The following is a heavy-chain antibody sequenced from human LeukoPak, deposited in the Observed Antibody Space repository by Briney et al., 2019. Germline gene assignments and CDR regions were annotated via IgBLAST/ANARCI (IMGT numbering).Heavy chain of an antibody. J-gene: IGHJ4*02. CDR2: MNPNSGNK. Sequence: HGASVTVSCKASGYTFTSYDINWVRQAAGKGLEWMGWMNPNSGNKAYAQKLQGRVTIIRNTSKSTAYMELSSLRSEDTAVYYCAREDYYDSGSNDYWGQGTLVTVSS. D-gene: IGHD3-22*01. CDR1: GYTFTSYD. V-gene: IGHV1-8*03. CDR3: AREDYYDSGSNDY.